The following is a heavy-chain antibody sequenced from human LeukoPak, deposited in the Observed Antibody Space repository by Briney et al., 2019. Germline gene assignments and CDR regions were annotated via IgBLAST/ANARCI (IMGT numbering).Heavy chain of an antibody. D-gene: IGHD6-13*01. CDR3: AREGAAGEFDH. CDR2: ISYDGSNK. J-gene: IGHJ4*02. CDR1: GFTFSSYA. V-gene: IGHV3-30-3*01. Sequence: GGSLRLSCSASGFTFSSYAMHWVRQAPGKGLEWVAVISYDGSNKYYADSVKGRFTISRDNSKNTLYLQMNSLRAEDTAVYYCAREGAAGEFDHWGQGTLVTVSS.